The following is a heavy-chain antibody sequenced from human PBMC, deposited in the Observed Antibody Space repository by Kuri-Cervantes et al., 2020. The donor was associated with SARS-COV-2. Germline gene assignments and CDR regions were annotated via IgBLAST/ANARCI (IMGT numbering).Heavy chain of an antibody. Sequence: GSLRLSCTVPGGSVGSGTYYWGWIRQPTGKGLEWIGSIYHSGCTFYNPSLKSRVTISVDTSKNQFSLKLSSVTAADTAVYYCARFFDYWGQGTLVTVSS. CDR1: GGSVGSGTYY. V-gene: IGHV4-39*07. CDR2: IYHSGCT. CDR3: ARFFDY. J-gene: IGHJ4*02.